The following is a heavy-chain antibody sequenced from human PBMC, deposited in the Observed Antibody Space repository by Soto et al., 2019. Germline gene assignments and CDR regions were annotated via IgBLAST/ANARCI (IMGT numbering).Heavy chain of an antibody. D-gene: IGHD4-4*01. Sequence: EVQLLESGGDLVEPGGSLRLSCVGSGFTFSSYPMNWVRQAPGKGLEWGSAISGTSDMTYYANSVTGRFTISRDNSKNTLYLQVSSLRVEDTAIYYCAKYRWGATTVTSINWGRGTLVTVSS. J-gene: IGHJ1*01. CDR2: ISGTSDMT. V-gene: IGHV3-23*01. CDR3: AKYRWGATTVTSIN. CDR1: GFTFSSYP.